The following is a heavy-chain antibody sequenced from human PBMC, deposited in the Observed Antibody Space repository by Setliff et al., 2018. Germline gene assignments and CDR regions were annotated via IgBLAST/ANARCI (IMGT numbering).Heavy chain of an antibody. Sequence: PSETLSLTCTVYGGSFTNYYWGWIRQSPGKGLEWIGSVYYSGYTYYSPSLESRVAISVDTSKNQFSLKVNSVTAADTAVYYCARVDFTMLQGVLGHWGQGTLVTVS. CDR3: ARVDFTMLQGVLGH. CDR1: GGSFTNYY. D-gene: IGHD3-10*01. CDR2: VYYSGYT. J-gene: IGHJ1*01. V-gene: IGHV4-39*07.